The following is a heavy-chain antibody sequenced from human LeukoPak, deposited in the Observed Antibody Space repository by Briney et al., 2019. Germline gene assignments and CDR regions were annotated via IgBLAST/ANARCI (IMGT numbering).Heavy chain of an antibody. D-gene: IGHD3-10*01. V-gene: IGHV1-18*01. J-gene: IGHJ4*02. CDR3: ARDQSETSSGSGITLFDY. CDR1: GHTFTSYG. Sequence: AASVKVSCKASGHTFTSYGISWVRQAPGQGLEWMGWISAYNGNTNYEQEVQGRVTMTTDTSTSTAYMELRSLRSDDTAVYYCARDQSETSSGSGITLFDYWGQGTLVTVSS. CDR2: ISAYNGNT.